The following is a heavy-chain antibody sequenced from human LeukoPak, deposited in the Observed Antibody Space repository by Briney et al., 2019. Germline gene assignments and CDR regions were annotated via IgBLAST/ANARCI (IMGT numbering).Heavy chain of an antibody. J-gene: IGHJ4*02. CDR1: GYTFTDHA. Sequence: GASVKVSCKTSGYTFTDHAMNWVRQAPGQGFQWMGWINTYTGNPTYAQGFTGRFVFSLDTSVGTAYLQISSLKADDTAVYYCARGRPLLDSWGPGTLLTVPS. CDR2: INTYTGNP. CDR3: ARGRPLLDS. V-gene: IGHV7-4-1*02.